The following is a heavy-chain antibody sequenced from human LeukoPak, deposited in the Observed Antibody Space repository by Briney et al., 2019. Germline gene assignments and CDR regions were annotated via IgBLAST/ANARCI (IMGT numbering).Heavy chain of an antibody. Sequence: PSETLSLTCTVSGGSISSYYWSWIRQPPGKGLEWIGYIYYSGSTNYNPSLKGRVTISVDTSKNQFSLKLSSVTAADTAVYYCARHGDTFGGVIAPFDYWGQGTLVTVSS. CDR1: GGSISSYY. V-gene: IGHV4-59*08. D-gene: IGHD3-16*02. J-gene: IGHJ4*02. CDR2: IYYSGST. CDR3: ARHGDTFGGVIAPFDY.